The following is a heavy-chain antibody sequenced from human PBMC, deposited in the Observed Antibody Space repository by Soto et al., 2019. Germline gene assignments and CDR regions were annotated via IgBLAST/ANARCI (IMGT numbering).Heavy chain of an antibody. V-gene: IGHV3-66*01. CDR1: GFTVSSNY. J-gene: IGHJ4*02. CDR2: IYSGGST. D-gene: IGHD2-15*01. CDR3: ARSCSGGTCSFDY. Sequence: PGGSLRLSCAASGFTVSSNYMSWVRQAPGKGLEWVSVIYSGGSTYYADSVKGRFTISRDNSENTLYLQMNSLRAEDTAVYYCARSCSGGTCSFDYWCQGTQVTVSA.